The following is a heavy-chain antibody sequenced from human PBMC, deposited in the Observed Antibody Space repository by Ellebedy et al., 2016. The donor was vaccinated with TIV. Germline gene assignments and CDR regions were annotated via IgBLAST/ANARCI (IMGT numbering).Heavy chain of an antibody. CDR2: ISYDGSNK. V-gene: IGHV3-30*03. CDR3: GGGFGELFFDY. Sequence: GESLKISXAASGFTFSSYGMHWVRQAPGKGLEWVAVISYDGSNKYYADSVKGRFTISRDNSKDTLYLQMNSLRAEDTAVYYCGGGFGELFFDYWGQGTLVTVSS. J-gene: IGHJ4*02. D-gene: IGHD3-10*01. CDR1: GFTFSSYG.